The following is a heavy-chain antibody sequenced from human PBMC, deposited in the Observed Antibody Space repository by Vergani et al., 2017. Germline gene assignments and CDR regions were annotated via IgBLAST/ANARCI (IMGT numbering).Heavy chain of an antibody. CDR3: ASGPWGYSYGTDY. CDR2: IYPGDSDP. Sequence: EVQLVQSGAEVKTPGESLKISCKGSGYSFTSYWIGWVRQMPGKGLEWMGIIYPGDSDPRYSPSIQGQVTISADKSIPTAYLQWSSLKASDTAMYYCASGPWGYSYGTDYWSEGTLVTVYS. D-gene: IGHD5-18*01. J-gene: IGHJ4*02. V-gene: IGHV5-51*01. CDR1: GYSFTSYW.